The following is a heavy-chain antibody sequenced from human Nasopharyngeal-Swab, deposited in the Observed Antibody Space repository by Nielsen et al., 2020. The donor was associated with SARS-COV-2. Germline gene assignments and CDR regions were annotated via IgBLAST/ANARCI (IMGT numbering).Heavy chain of an antibody. Sequence: TLSLTCAVSGGSISSSNWWSWVRQPPGKGLEWIGEIYQSGSTYYNPSLKSRVTISVDTSKNQFSLKLSSVTAADTAVYYCARVGRVYDFWSGYYMPQAFDIWGQGTMVTVSS. CDR2: IYQSGST. J-gene: IGHJ3*02. CDR1: GGSISSSNW. CDR3: ARVGRVYDFWSGYYMPQAFDI. D-gene: IGHD3-3*01. V-gene: IGHV4-4*02.